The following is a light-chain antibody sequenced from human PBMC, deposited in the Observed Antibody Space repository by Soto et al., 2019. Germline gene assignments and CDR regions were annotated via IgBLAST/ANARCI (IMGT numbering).Light chain of an antibody. V-gene: IGKV1-5*01. CDR3: QQYDSAST. CDR1: QGMTGW. CDR2: DAS. J-gene: IGKJ1*01. Sequence: DIQMTQSPSTLSASVGDRVTITCRASQGMTGWLAWYQQKPGKAPKLLIFDASSLESGVPSRFSGSGSGTEFTLTISSLHPDDFATYYCQQYDSASTCGQGTKVDIK.